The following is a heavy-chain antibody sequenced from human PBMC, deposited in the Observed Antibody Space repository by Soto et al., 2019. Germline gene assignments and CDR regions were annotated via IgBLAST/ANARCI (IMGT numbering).Heavy chain of an antibody. CDR1: GATFSSYA. CDR3: ARVGGYSYGYDY. D-gene: IGHD5-18*01. V-gene: IGHV1-69*13. Sequence: SVKVSCKASGATFSSYAISWVRQAPGQGLEWMGGIIPIFGTANYAQKFQGRVTITADESTSTAYMELSSLRSEDTAVYYCARVGGYSYGYDYWGQGTLVTVSS. CDR2: IIPIFGTA. J-gene: IGHJ4*02.